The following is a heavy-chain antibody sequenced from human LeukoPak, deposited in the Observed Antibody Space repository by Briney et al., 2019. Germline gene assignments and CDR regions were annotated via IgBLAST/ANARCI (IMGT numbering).Heavy chain of an antibody. Sequence: SETLSLTCAVYGGSFSGYYWSWIRQPPGKGMEWIGEINHSGSTNYNPSLKSRVTISVDTSKNQFSLKLSSVNAADTAVYYCARGMGLIAVAGTDWFDPWGQGTLVTVSS. J-gene: IGHJ5*02. D-gene: IGHD6-19*01. CDR1: GGSFSGYY. CDR3: ARGMGLIAVAGTDWFDP. V-gene: IGHV4-34*01. CDR2: INHSGST.